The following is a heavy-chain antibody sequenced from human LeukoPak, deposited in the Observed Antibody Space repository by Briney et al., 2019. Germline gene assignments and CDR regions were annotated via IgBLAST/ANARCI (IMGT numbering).Heavy chain of an antibody. V-gene: IGHV3-48*03. Sequence: PGGSLRLSCAASGFTFSSYEMNCVRQAPGKGLEWVSYISSSGSTIYYADSVKGRFTISRDNAKNSLYLQMNSLRAEDTAVYYCARDSYCSGGSCLPFFDYWGQGTLVTVSS. D-gene: IGHD2-15*01. CDR2: ISSSGSTI. CDR3: ARDSYCSGGSCLPFFDY. J-gene: IGHJ4*02. CDR1: GFTFSSYE.